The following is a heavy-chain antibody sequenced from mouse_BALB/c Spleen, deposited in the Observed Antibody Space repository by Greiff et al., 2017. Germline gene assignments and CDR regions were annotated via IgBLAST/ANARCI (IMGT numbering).Heavy chain of an antibody. J-gene: IGHJ4*01. D-gene: IGHD1-1*01. V-gene: IGHV1-14*01. CDR2: INPYNDGT. Sequence: VQLKESGPELVKPGASVKMSCKASGYTFTSYVMHWVKQKPGQGLEWIGYINPYNDGTKYNEKFKGKATLTSDKSSSTAYMELSSLTSEDSAVYYCAYGSSPWYGMDYWGQGTSVTVSS. CDR3: AYGSSPWYGMDY. CDR1: GYTFTSYV.